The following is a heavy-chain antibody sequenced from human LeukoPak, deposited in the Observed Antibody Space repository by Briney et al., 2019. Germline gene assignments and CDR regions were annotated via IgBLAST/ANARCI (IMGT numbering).Heavy chain of an antibody. Sequence: PSETLSLTCTVSGGSISNFYWSWIRQPPGKGLEWIGNIYYSGSTNYNPSLKSRVTISVDTSKKQFSLKLSSVTAADTAVYYCAADTMIRGVISWGQGTLVTVYS. V-gene: IGHV4-59*01. D-gene: IGHD3-10*01. CDR2: IYYSGST. CDR1: GGSISNFY. J-gene: IGHJ4*02. CDR3: AADTMIRGVIS.